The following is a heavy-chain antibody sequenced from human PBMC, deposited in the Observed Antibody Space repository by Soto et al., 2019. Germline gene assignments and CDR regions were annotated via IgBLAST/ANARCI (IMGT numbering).Heavy chain of an antibody. CDR3: ASRRRWELLHFDP. Sequence: SVKVSCKASGGTFSSCAISWVRQAPGQGLEWMGGIIPIFGTANYAQKFQGRVTITADKSTSTAYMELSSLRSEDTAVYYCASRRRWELLHFDPWGQGTLVTVSS. CDR2: IIPIFGTA. D-gene: IGHD1-26*01. CDR1: GGTFSSCA. V-gene: IGHV1-69*06. J-gene: IGHJ5*02.